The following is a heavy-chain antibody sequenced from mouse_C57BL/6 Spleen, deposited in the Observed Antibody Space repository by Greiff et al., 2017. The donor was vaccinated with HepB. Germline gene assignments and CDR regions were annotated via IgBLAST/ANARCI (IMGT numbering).Heavy chain of an antibody. D-gene: IGHD1-2*01. J-gene: IGHJ1*03. Sequence: EVKLQESGAELVRPGASVKLSCTASGFNIKDYYLHWVKQRPEQGLEWIGRIDPEDGDTEYAPKFQGKATMTADTSSNTAYLQLSSLTSEDTAVYYCTTRNYYGRGYFDVWGTGTTVTVSS. CDR1: GFNIKDYY. CDR2: IDPEDGDT. V-gene: IGHV14-1*01. CDR3: TTRNYYGRGYFDV.